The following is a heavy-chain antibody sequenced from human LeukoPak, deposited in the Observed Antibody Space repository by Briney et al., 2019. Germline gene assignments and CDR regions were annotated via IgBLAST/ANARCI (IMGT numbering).Heavy chain of an antibody. Sequence: GASVKVSCKASGYTFTGYYMHWVRQAPGQGLEWMGWINPNSGGTNYAQKFQGRVTMTRDTSISTAYMELSRLRSDDTAVYYCARGWYDFWSGYWLRAYYFDYWGQGTLVTVSS. CDR1: GYTFTGYY. V-gene: IGHV1-2*02. D-gene: IGHD3-3*01. CDR2: INPNSGGT. J-gene: IGHJ4*02. CDR3: ARGWYDFWSGYWLRAYYFDY.